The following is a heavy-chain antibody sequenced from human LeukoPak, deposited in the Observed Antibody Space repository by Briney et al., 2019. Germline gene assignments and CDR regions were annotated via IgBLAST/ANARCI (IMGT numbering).Heavy chain of an antibody. CDR2: ISSNSSYI. D-gene: IGHD5-18*01. J-gene: IGHJ3*02. CDR1: GFTFSSYS. Sequence: GGSLRLSYAASGFTFSSYSMNGVRQATGKGLEGVSCISSNSSYIYYADSVKGRFTISRDNAKNSLYLQMNSLRAEDTAVYYCARDGAMAGAFDIWGQGTMVTVSS. CDR3: ARDGAMAGAFDI. V-gene: IGHV3-21*01.